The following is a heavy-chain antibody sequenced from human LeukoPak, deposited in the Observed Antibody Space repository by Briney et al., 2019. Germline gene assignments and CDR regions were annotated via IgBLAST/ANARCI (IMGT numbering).Heavy chain of an antibody. Sequence: SGKVSCKASEGTFGAYSIDWVRQAPGQGLDWVGGINPIFNILYYAQNFQGRVTITADESTNTAYLELDSLKHDDTAVYYCAAGRRLGELFFDYWGPGTLVTVSS. CDR1: EGTFGAYS. D-gene: IGHD3-10*01. CDR3: AAGRRLGELFFDY. CDR2: INPIFNIL. V-gene: IGHV1-69*01. J-gene: IGHJ4*02.